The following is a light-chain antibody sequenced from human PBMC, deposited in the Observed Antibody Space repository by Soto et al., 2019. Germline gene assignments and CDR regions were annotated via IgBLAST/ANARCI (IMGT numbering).Light chain of an antibody. V-gene: IGLV3-21*04. J-gene: IGLJ1*01. CDR2: YDS. Sequence: SYELTQPPSVSVAPGKTARITCGGNNIGSKSVHWYQQKPGQAPVLVIYYDSDRPSGIPERFSGSNSGSTATLTISRVEAGDEADYYCQVWDSSSDHLFVFGTGTKV. CDR3: QVWDSSSDHLFV. CDR1: NIGSKS.